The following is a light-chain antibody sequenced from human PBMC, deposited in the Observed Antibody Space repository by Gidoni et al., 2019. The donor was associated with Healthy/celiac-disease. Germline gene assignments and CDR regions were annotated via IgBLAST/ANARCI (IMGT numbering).Light chain of an antibody. Sequence: DIVMTQSPDSLAVSLGERATINCKSSQSVLYSSNNKNDLAWYQKKPGQPHKLLIYWASTRETGVPDRFSGSGSETDFTLTIRSLQAEDVAVYYCQQYYSTPPTFXXXTKVEIK. V-gene: IGKV4-1*01. J-gene: IGKJ1*01. CDR2: WAS. CDR3: QQYYSTPPT. CDR1: QSVLYSSNNKND.